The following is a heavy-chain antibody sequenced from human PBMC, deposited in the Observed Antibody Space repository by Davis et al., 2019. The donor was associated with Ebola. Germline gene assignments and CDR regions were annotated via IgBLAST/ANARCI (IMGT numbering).Heavy chain of an antibody. D-gene: IGHD3-3*01. CDR1: GFTFSSYW. J-gene: IGHJ6*03. CDR3: AKEAGHTIFGELGYYYMDV. V-gene: IGHV3-23*01. CDR2: ISGSGGST. Sequence: GGSLRLSCAASGFTFSSYWMSWVRQAPGKGLEWVSAISGSGGSTYYADSVKGRFTISRDNSKNTLYLQMNSLRAEDTAVYYCAKEAGHTIFGELGYYYMDVWGKGTTVTVSS.